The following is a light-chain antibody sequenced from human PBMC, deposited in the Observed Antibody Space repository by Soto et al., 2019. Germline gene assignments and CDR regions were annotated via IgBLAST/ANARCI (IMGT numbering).Light chain of an antibody. CDR3: QQYGTSPT. CDR2: RAS. V-gene: IGKV3-20*01. CDR1: QSVSNNY. J-gene: IGKJ4*01. Sequence: EIVLTQSPDTLSLSPGERATLSCRASQSVSNNYLAWYQQKPGQAPRLLIYRASSRATGIPDRFSGSGSGTDFTLTISRLAPEDFAMYYCQQYGTSPTFGGGTEVEIK.